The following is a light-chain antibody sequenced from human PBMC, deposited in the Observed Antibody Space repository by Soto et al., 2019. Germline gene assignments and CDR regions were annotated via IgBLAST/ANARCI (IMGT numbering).Light chain of an antibody. CDR1: QSISTW. J-gene: IGKJ4*01. CDR3: QQYNTYPLT. CDR2: KAS. V-gene: IGKV1-5*03. Sequence: DIQMTQSPSTLSASVGDRVTITCRASQSISTWLAWYQQKPGKAPKLLIYKASSLESGVPSRFSGSGSGTEFTLTISSLQPDDFATYYCQQYNTYPLTFGGGTTGEI.